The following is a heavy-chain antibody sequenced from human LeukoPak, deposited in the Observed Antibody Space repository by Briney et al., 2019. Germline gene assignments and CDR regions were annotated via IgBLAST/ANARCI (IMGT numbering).Heavy chain of an antibody. CDR3: ARGPGDVNFDY. D-gene: IGHD7-27*01. V-gene: IGHV1-8*01. J-gene: IGHJ4*02. CDR2: MNPNSGNT. Sequence: ASVKVSCKASGYTFTSYDINWVRQATGQGLEWMGWMNPNSGNTGYAQKFQGRVTMTTDTSTSTAYMELRSLRSDDTAVYYCARGPGDVNFDYWGQGTLVTVSS. CDR1: GYTFTSYD.